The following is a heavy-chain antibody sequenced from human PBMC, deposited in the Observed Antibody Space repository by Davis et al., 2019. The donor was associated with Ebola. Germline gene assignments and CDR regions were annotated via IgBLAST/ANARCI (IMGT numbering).Heavy chain of an antibody. CDR2: ISYDGSNK. J-gene: IGHJ4*02. V-gene: IGHV3-30-3*01. D-gene: IGHD6-13*01. CDR3: AREAAAGTSYFDY. Sequence: PGGSLRLSCAASGFTFSSYAMHWVRQAPGKGLEWVAVISYDGSNKYYADSVKGRFTISRDNSKNTLYLQMNSLRAEDTAVYYCAREAAAGTSYFDYWGQGTLVTVSS. CDR1: GFTFSSYA.